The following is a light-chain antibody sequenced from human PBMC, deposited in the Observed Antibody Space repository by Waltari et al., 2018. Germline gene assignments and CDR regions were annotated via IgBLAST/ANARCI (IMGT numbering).Light chain of an antibody. J-gene: IGLJ1*01. CDR2: GKN. CDR3: NSRDSSGNHLEV. V-gene: IGLV3-19*01. CDR1: SLRSNY. Sequence: SSELTQDPAVSVALGQTGRITCQGDSLRSNYASRTQQKPGQAPVLVIYGKNNRPSGIPDRFSGSSSGNTASLTITGAQAEDEADHYCNSRDSSGNHLEVFGTGTKVTVL.